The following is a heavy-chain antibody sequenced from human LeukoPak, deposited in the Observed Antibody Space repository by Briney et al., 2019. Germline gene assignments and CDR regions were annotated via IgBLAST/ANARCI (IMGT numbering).Heavy chain of an antibody. Sequence: SDTLSLTCAVYGGSFSGYYWSCLPQPPGKGLEWLGEINQSGSTNYNPSLKSRVTISVDTSKNQFSLKLISVTAADTAVYYCARGPSTTFDYWGQGTLVTVSS. CDR2: INQSGST. CDR1: GGSFSGYY. D-gene: IGHD2/OR15-2a*01. J-gene: IGHJ4*02. V-gene: IGHV4-34*01. CDR3: ARGPSTTFDY.